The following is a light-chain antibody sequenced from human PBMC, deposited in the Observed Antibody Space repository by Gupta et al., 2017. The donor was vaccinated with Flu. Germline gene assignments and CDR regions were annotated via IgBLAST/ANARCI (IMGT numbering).Light chain of an antibody. V-gene: IGLV1-44*01. Sequence: QSVLTQPPSASGTPGQRVTISCSGSSSNIGSNGVTWYQQLPGTAPKLIIYSSNLRSSGVPDRLSGSKSGASASLASSGLQSEDEADYYCAAWDDSLNNWVFAGGTKLTVL. J-gene: IGLJ3*02. CDR1: SSNIGSNG. CDR3: AAWDDSLNNWV. CDR2: SSN.